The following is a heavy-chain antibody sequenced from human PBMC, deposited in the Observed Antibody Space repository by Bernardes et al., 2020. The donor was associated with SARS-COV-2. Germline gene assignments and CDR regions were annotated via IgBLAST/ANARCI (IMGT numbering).Heavy chain of an antibody. J-gene: IGHJ3*02. D-gene: IGHD1-26*01. CDR3: ARDGLDSGNHFRADAFDI. CDR1: GFTFSRYA. Sequence: GGSLRLSCAASGFTFSRYAMHWVRQAPGKGLEWVAVISYDGSEKYYADSVQGRFTISRDNSKNTLFMHMNSLRAEETAVYYCARDGLDSGNHFRADAFDIWGQGTLVSVSS. V-gene: IGHV3-30*03. CDR2: ISYDGSEK.